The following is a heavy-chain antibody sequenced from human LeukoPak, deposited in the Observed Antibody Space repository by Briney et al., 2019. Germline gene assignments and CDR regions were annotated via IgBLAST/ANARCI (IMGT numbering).Heavy chain of an antibody. V-gene: IGHV4-59*01. D-gene: IGHD2-2*01. Sequence: PSETLSLTCTVSGGSISSYYWSWIRQPPGKGLEWIGYIYYSGSTNYNPSLKSRVTISVDTSKNQFSLKLSSVTAADTAVYYCARDREGYCSSTSCSNWFDPWGQGTLVTVSS. J-gene: IGHJ5*02. CDR2: IYYSGST. CDR3: ARDREGYCSSTSCSNWFDP. CDR1: GGSISSYY.